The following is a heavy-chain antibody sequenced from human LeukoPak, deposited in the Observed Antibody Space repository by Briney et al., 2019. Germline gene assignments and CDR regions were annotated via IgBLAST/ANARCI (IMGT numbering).Heavy chain of an antibody. Sequence: GGSLRLSCAASGFTFSSYWMHWVRQAPGKGLVWVSRINSDGSSTSYADSVKGRFTISRDNAKNTLYLQMNSLRAEDTAVYYCASIEYSSSARESNDYWGQGTLVTVSS. CDR1: GFTFSSYW. V-gene: IGHV3-74*01. D-gene: IGHD6-6*01. CDR3: ASIEYSSSARESNDY. J-gene: IGHJ4*02. CDR2: INSDGSST.